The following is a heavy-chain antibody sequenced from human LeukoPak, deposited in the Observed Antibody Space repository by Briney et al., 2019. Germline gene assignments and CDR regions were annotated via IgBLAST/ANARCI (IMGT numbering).Heavy chain of an antibody. Sequence: GGSLRLSCAASGFTFSSYAMHWVRQAPGKGLEWVAVISYDGSNKYYADSVKGRFTISRDNSKNTLYLQMNSLRAEDTAVYYCAREARDYDILTGYAYWGQGTLVTVSS. J-gene: IGHJ4*02. D-gene: IGHD3-9*01. CDR3: AREARDYDILTGYAY. V-gene: IGHV3-30-3*01. CDR1: GFTFSSYA. CDR2: ISYDGSNK.